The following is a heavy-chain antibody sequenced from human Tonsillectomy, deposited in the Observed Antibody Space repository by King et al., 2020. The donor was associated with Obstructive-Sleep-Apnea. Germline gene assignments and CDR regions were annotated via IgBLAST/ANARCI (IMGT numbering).Heavy chain of an antibody. V-gene: IGHV5-51*01. CDR3: ARRSAYYYDSSDYDY. J-gene: IGHJ4*02. Sequence: VQLVESGAEVKKPGESLKISCKGSGYSFTSYWIGWVRQMPGKGLEWMGIIYPGDSDTRYSPSFQGQVTISADKSISTAYLQWSSLKASDTAMYYCARRSAYYYDSSDYDYWGQGTLVTVSS. CDR1: GYSFTSYW. CDR2: IYPGDSDT. D-gene: IGHD3-22*01.